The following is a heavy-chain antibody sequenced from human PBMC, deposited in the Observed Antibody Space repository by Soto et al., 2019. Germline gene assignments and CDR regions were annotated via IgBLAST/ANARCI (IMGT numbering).Heavy chain of an antibody. D-gene: IGHD2-21*01. CDR1: GFTFSSYS. CDR2: ISSSSRTI. Sequence: GGSLRLSCAASGFTFSSYSMNWARQAPGKGLEWVSYISSSSRTIYYAGSVKGRFTISRDNAKNSLYLQMNSLRDEDTAVYYCAKLDFAFLAGMTYDMDVWGQEITVTVSS. V-gene: IGHV3-48*02. J-gene: IGHJ6*02. CDR3: AKLDFAFLAGMTYDMDV.